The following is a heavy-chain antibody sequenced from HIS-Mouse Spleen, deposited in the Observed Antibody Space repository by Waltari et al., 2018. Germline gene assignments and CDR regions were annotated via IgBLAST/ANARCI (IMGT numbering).Heavy chain of an antibody. Sequence: QLQLQESGPGLVKPSETLSLTCTVSGGSISSSSYYWGWSHQPPGKGLEGIGSIYYSGRTSSNPALKSRVTISVDPSKNQFSLKLSSVTAADTAVYYCAREIPYSSSWYDWYFDLWGRGTLVTVSS. CDR3: AREIPYSSSWYDWYFDL. D-gene: IGHD6-13*01. CDR1: GGSISSSSYY. V-gene: IGHV4-39*07. J-gene: IGHJ2*01. CDR2: IYYSGRT.